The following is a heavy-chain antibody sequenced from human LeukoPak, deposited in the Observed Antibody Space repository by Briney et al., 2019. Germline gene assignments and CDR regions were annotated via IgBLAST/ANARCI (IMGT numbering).Heavy chain of an antibody. CDR2: ISGSGGST. V-gene: IGHV3-23*01. J-gene: IGHJ3*02. CDR1: GFTFSNYA. D-gene: IGHD2-8*01. CDR3: AKPLIASRQDAFDI. Sequence: PGRSLRLSCAASGFTFSNYAMSWVRRAPGKGLEWVSLISGSGGSTYYADSVKGRFTISRDNSKNTLYLQMNSLRAEDTALYYCAKPLIASRQDAFDIWGQGTMVTVSS.